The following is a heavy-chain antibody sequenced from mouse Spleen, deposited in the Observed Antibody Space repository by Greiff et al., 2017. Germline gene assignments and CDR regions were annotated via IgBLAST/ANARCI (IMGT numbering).Heavy chain of an antibody. CDR1: GYTFPDYH. CDR2: INPNNGGT. D-gene: IGHD2-3*01. CDR3: ARGGGPYEPFAY. Sequence: EVQLQQSGPELVKPGASVKIPCKASGYTFPDYHMDWVKQSHGKILEWIGDINPNNGGTIYNQKFKGKATLTVDKSSSTAYMELRSRTSEDTAVYYCARGGGPYEPFAYWGQGTLVTVSA. V-gene: IGHV1-18*01. J-gene: IGHJ3*01.